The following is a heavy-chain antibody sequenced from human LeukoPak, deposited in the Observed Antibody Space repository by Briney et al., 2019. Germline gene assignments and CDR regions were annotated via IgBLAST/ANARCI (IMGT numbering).Heavy chain of an antibody. CDR2: IYTSGST. V-gene: IGHV4-4*07. CDR3: ARGLLYGGSYSYYYYMDV. D-gene: IGHD3-3*01. J-gene: IGHJ6*03. CDR1: GGSISSYY. Sequence: SETLSLTCTVSGGSISSYYWSWIRQPAGKGLEWIGRIYTSGSTNYNPSLKSRVTMSVDKSKNQFSLKLSSVTAADTAVYYCARGLLYGGSYSYYYYMDVWGKGTTVTISS.